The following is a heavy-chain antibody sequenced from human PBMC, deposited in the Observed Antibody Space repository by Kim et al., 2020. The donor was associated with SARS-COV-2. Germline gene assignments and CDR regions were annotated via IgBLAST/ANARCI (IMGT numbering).Heavy chain of an antibody. J-gene: IGHJ4*02. Sequence: GGSLRLSCAASGFTFSSYSMNWVRQAPGKGLEWVSSISSSSSYIYYADSVKGRFTISRDNAKNSLYLQMNSLRAEDTAVYYCARASSSWYGGGYWGQGTLVTVSS. CDR3: ARASSSWYGGGY. V-gene: IGHV3-21*01. CDR2: ISSSSSYI. D-gene: IGHD6-13*01. CDR1: GFTFSSYS.